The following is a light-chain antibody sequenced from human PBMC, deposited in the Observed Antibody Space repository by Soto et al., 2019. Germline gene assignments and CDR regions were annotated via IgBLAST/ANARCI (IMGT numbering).Light chain of an antibody. CDR1: QSVNID. CDR2: SAS. Sequence: EIVLTQSPATLSVSPGESATLSCRASQSVNIDLVWYQQKPGQAPKVLMFSASARESGIPARFSGGGSETEFTLTISSLQPEDSAVYYCQQYNTRPFTFGPGTKVDIK. CDR3: QQYNTRPFT. V-gene: IGKV3D-15*01. J-gene: IGKJ3*01.